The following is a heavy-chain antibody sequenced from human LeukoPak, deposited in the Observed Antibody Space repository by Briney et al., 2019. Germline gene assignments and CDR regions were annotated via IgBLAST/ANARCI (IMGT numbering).Heavy chain of an antibody. CDR3: ARDYDSSGYYMDV. V-gene: IGHV4-39*07. J-gene: IGHJ6*03. CDR2: IYYSGST. Sequence: SETLSLTCTVSGGSISSSSYYWGWIRQPPGKGLEWIGSIYYSGSTYYNPSLKSRVTISVDTSKNQFSLKLSSVTAADTAVYYCARDYDSSGYYMDVWGKGTTVTVSS. CDR1: GGSISSSSYY. D-gene: IGHD3-22*01.